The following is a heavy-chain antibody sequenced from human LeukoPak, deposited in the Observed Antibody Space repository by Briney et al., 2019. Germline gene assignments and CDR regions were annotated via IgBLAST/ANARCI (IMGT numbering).Heavy chain of an antibody. D-gene: IGHD1-26*01. CDR2: IGGSGGAI. CDR3: ARELREHGVFDI. J-gene: IGHJ3*02. Sequence: GGSLRLSCGGSGFTFSRYAMSWVRQAPGKGLQWVSEIGGSGGAIYYADSVKGRFSISRDSSKNTVYLQMNSLRAEDTAVYYCARELREHGVFDIWGQGTMVTVSS. CDR1: GFTFSRYA. V-gene: IGHV3-23*01.